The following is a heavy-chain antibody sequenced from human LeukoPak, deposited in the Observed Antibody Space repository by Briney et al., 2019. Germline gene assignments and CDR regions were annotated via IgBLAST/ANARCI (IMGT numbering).Heavy chain of an antibody. CDR1: GYTLTELS. V-gene: IGHV1-24*01. D-gene: IGHD3-3*01. CDR3: ATVPFLEWLPFDY. CDR2: LDPEDGET. Sequence: ASVKVSCKVSGYTLTELSMHWVRQAPGKGPEWMGGLDPEDGETIYAQKFQGRVTMTEDTSTDTAYMELSSLRSEDTAVYYCATVPFLEWLPFDYWGQGTLVTVSS. J-gene: IGHJ4*02.